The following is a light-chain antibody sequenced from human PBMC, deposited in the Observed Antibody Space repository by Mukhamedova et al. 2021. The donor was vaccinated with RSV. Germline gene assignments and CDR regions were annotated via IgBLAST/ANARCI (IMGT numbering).Light chain of an antibody. CDR3: QAWDSSTVV. J-gene: IGLJ2*01. V-gene: IGLV3-1*01. CDR1: KLGDKY. CDR2: LDS. Sequence: PGQIASITCSGDKLGDKYACWYQQKPGQSPVLVIYLDSKRPSGIPERFSGSNSGNTATLTISGIQAMDEADYYCQAWDSSTVVFG.